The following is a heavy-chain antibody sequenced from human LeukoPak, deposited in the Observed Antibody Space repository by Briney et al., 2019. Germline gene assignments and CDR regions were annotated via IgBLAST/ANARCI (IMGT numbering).Heavy chain of an antibody. CDR2: IISDGTSA. Sequence: GGSLRLSCAASGFTFSDYWMHWVRQAPGKGLVWVSRIISDGTSATYADSVKGRFTMSRDNAKNTLYLEMNSLRADDTAVYYCARDARYTLDVWGQGTTVTVSS. CDR3: ARDARYTLDV. D-gene: IGHD3-9*01. V-gene: IGHV3-74*01. J-gene: IGHJ6*02. CDR1: GFTFSDYW.